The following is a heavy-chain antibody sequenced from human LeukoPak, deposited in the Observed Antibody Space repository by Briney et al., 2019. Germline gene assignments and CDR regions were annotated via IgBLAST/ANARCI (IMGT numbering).Heavy chain of an antibody. CDR1: GFTFSSYG. CDR2: IWYDGSNK. J-gene: IGHJ5*02. D-gene: IGHD5-18*01. Sequence: PGGSLRLSCAASGFTFSSYGMHWVRQAPGKGLEWVAVIWYDGSNKYYADSVKGRFTISRDNSKNTLYLQMNSLRAEDTAVYYCARGMAYVDTAMVTFFGVDNWFDPWGQGTLVTVSS. V-gene: IGHV3-33*01. CDR3: ARGMAYVDTAMVTFFGVDNWFDP.